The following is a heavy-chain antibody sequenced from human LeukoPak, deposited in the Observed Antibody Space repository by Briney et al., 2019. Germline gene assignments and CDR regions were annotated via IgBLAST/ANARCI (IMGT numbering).Heavy chain of an antibody. CDR2: INPNSGGT. CDR1: GYTFTGYY. V-gene: IGHV1-2*02. D-gene: IGHD2-21*02. CDR3: ARDHCGGDRYSVSDY. Sequence: ASVKVSCKASGYTFTGYYMHWVRQAPGQGLEWMGWINPNSGGTNYAQKFQGRVTMTRDTSISTAYMGLSRLRSDDTAVYYCARDHCGGDRYSVSDYWGQGTLVTVSS. J-gene: IGHJ4*02.